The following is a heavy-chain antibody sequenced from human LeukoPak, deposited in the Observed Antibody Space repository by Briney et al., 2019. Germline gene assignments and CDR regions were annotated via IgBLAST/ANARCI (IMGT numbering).Heavy chain of an antibody. V-gene: IGHV1-46*01. Sequence: ASVKVSCMASGYTFTSYYMHWVRQAPGQGLEWMGIINPSGGSTSYAQKLQGRVTMTTDTSTSTAYMELRSLGSDDTAVYYCARDGVYYNSSGWWGQGTLVTVSS. CDR3: ARDGVYYNSSGW. CDR2: INPSGGST. D-gene: IGHD3-22*01. CDR1: GYTFTSYY. J-gene: IGHJ4*02.